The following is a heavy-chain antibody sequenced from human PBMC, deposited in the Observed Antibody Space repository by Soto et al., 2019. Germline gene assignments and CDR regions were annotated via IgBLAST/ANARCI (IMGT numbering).Heavy chain of an antibody. CDR3: ARHRAREGGTDAFDI. D-gene: IGHD1-26*01. J-gene: IGHJ3*02. V-gene: IGHV5-10-1*01. CDR2: IDPSDSYT. Sequence: GESLKISCKGSGYSFTSYWISWVRQMPGKGLEWMGRIDPSDSYTNYSPSFQGHVTISADKSISTAYLQWSSLKASDTAMYYCARHRAREGGTDAFDIWGQGTMVTVSS. CDR1: GYSFTSYW.